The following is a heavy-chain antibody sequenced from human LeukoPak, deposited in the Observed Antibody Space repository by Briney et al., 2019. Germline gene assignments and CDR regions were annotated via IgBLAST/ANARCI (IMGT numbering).Heavy chain of an antibody. Sequence: ASVKVSCKASGYTFTSYAMHWVRQAPGQRPEWMGWINAGNGSTKYSQKFQGRVTITRDTSASTAYMELSSLRPEDTAVYYCARVQSAYCSSSSCYGGYFDYWGQGTLVTVSS. V-gene: IGHV1-3*01. CDR1: GYTFTSYA. D-gene: IGHD2-2*01. CDR3: ARVQSAYCSSSSCYGGYFDY. J-gene: IGHJ4*02. CDR2: INAGNGST.